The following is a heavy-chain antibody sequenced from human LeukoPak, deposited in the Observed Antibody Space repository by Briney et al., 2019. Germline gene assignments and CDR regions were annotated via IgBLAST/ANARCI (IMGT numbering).Heavy chain of an antibody. Sequence: GRSLRLSCAASGFTFSSYGMHWVRQALGKGLEWVAVIWYDGSNKYYADSVKGRFTISRDNSKNTLYLQMNSLRAEDTAVYYCATYPEYYYDSSGSPNDAFDIWGQGTMVTVSS. D-gene: IGHD3-22*01. V-gene: IGHV3-33*01. CDR1: GFTFSSYG. CDR2: IWYDGSNK. CDR3: ATYPEYYYDSSGSPNDAFDI. J-gene: IGHJ3*02.